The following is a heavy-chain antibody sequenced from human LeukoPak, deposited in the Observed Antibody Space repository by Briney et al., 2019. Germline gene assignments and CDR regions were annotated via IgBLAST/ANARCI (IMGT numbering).Heavy chain of an antibody. CDR3: ARHYDY. Sequence: SETLSLTCAVYGGSFSGYYWSWIRQPPGKGLEWIGEINHSGSTNYNPSLKSRVTISVDTSKNQFSLKLSSVTAADTAVYYCARHYDYWGQGTLVTVSS. J-gene: IGHJ4*02. CDR2: INHSGST. V-gene: IGHV4-34*01. CDR1: GGSFSGYY.